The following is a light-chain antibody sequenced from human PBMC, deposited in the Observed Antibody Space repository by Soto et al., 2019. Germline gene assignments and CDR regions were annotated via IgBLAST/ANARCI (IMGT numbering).Light chain of an antibody. CDR2: AAS. V-gene: IGKV3-20*01. CDR1: HTVSNNY. Sequence: EFVLTQAPCTLSCSPLERATLSCSASHTVSNNYLAWYQQKPGQARRLLIYAASSRATGISDRFSGGGSGKDFTLTISRLEPEDFAVYYCQQFSSYPLTFGRGTKVDIK. J-gene: IGKJ4*01. CDR3: QQFSSYPLT.